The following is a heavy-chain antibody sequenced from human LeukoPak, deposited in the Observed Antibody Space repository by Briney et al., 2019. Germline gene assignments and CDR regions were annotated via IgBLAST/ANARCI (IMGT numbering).Heavy chain of an antibody. CDR2: INHSGST. D-gene: IGHD3-10*01. CDR3: ATSHYYGSGKSDY. V-gene: IGHV4-39*07. Sequence: SETLSLTCTVSGGSISSSSYYWGWIRQPPGKGLEWIGEINHSGSTNYNPSLKSRVTISVDTSKNQFSLKLSSVTAADTAVYYCATSHYYGSGKSDYWGQGTLVTVSS. J-gene: IGHJ4*02. CDR1: GGSISSSSYY.